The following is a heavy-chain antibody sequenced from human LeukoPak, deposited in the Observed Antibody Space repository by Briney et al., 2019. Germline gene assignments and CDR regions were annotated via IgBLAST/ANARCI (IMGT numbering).Heavy chain of an antibody. J-gene: IGHJ5*02. Sequence: SETLSLTCTVSGGSISSYYWSWIRQPPGKGLEWIGYIYYSGSTNYNPSLKSRVTISVDTSKNQFSLKLSSVTAADTAVYYCARLILRAYSSSWCRNGWFDPWGQGTLVTVSS. CDR2: IYYSGST. CDR1: GGSISSYY. V-gene: IGHV4-59*08. CDR3: ARLILRAYSSSWCRNGWFDP. D-gene: IGHD6-13*01.